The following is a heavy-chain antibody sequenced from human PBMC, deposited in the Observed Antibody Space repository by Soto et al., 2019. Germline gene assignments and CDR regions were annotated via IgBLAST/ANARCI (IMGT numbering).Heavy chain of an antibody. D-gene: IGHD1-26*01. J-gene: IGHJ4*02. Sequence: SETLSLTCTVSGGSISSGGYYWSWIRQHPGKGLEWIGFIYYSGTTYYNSSLQSRVTISVDTSKNQFSLQVRSVTAADTAVYYCARVASGNYGYQFDFWGQGTQVTVSS. CDR2: IYYSGTT. CDR1: GGSISSGGYY. V-gene: IGHV4-31*03. CDR3: ARVASGNYGYQFDF.